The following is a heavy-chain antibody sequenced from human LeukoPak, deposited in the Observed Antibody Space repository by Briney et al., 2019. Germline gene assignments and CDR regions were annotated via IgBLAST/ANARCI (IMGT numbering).Heavy chain of an antibody. CDR1: GYSLTSHW. CDR3: ARGITMVRGGDDAFDI. D-gene: IGHD3-10*01. Sequence: GESLKISCKSSGYSLTSHWIGWVRQMPGKGLEWVGIFNPGDSDTRYSPSFQGQVTISADKSINTAYLQWSSLKASDTAMYYCARGITMVRGGDDAFDIWGQGTMVTVSS. J-gene: IGHJ3*02. CDR2: FNPGDSDT. V-gene: IGHV5-51*01.